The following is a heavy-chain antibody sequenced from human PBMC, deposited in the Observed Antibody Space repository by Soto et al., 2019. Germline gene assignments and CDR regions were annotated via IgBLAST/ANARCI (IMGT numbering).Heavy chain of an antibody. D-gene: IGHD2-15*01. Sequence: QLQLQESRPELVKPSETLSLTCTVSGGSISSSSYYWGWIRQPPGKGLEWIGSIDYSGSTYYNPSLRSRVDICVDTSKYQSFRKLSAVTAADTAVYCCARQGIVVVVAATGWFEPWGQGTLVTVSS. J-gene: IGHJ5*02. CDR3: ARQGIVVVVAATGWFEP. CDR1: GGSISSSSYY. CDR2: IDYSGST. V-gene: IGHV4-39*01.